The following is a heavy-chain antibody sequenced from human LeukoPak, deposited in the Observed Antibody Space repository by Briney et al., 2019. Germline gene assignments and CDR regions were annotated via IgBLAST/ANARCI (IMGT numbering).Heavy chain of an antibody. CDR3: AGAFYCSSTSCYTGGSRSSYYYYMDV. J-gene: IGHJ6*03. V-gene: IGHV1-69*01. D-gene: IGHD2-2*02. Sequence: SVKVSCKASGGTFSSYAISWVRQAPGQGLEWMGGIIPIFGTANYAQKFQGRVTITADESTSTAYMELSSLRSEDTAVYYCAGAFYCSSTSCYTGGSRSSYYYYMDVWGKGTTVTVSS. CDR2: IIPIFGTA. CDR1: GGTFSSYA.